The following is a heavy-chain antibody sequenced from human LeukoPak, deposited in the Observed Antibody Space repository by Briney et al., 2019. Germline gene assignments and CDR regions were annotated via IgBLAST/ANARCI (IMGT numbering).Heavy chain of an antibody. CDR2: ITHRGSS. CDR1: AGSFSGYC. J-gene: IGHJ4*02. CDR3: TRITNDLVWRSYRSTPTYIDF. D-gene: IGHD3-16*02. Sequence: SDTLSLTCAVYAGSFSGYCSTWIRQSPGNGLEWIVEITHRGSSNYNPSLKSRVNISVDTSKNQFSLKLNSVTAADTAVYYCTRITNDLVWRSYRSTPTYIDFWGQGSLVIVSS. V-gene: IGHV4-34*01.